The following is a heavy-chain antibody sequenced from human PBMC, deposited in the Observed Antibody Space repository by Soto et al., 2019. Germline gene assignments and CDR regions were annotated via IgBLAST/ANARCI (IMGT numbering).Heavy chain of an antibody. V-gene: IGHV4-30-4*01. J-gene: IGHJ4*02. CDR3: AREGRGYCSGGSCYFIHY. CDR2: IYYSGST. D-gene: IGHD2-15*01. Sequence: PSETLSLTCTVSGGSISSGDYYWSWIRQPPGKGLEWIGYIYYSGSTYYNPSLKSRVTISVDTSKNQFSLKLSSVTAADTAVYYCAREGRGYCSGGSCYFIHYWGQGTLVTVSS. CDR1: GGSISSGDYY.